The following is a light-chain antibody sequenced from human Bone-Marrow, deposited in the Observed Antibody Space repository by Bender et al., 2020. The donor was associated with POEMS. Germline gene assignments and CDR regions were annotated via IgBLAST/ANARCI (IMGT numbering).Light chain of an antibody. V-gene: IGLV1-44*01. CDR2: INN. J-gene: IGLJ3*02. CDR1: SSNIGTNP. Sequence: QSVLTQPPSASGTPGPRVSISCSGSSSNIGTNPLNWYQQLPGTAPKLLIYINNQRPSGVPDRFSGSKSGTSASLAISGLQSEDEDDYYCAAWEDSLNGWVFGGGTKLTVL. CDR3: AAWEDSLNGWV.